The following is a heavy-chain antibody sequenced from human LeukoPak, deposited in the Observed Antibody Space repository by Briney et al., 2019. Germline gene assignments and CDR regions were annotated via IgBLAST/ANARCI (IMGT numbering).Heavy chain of an antibody. D-gene: IGHD3-16*02. CDR1: GFTLSSYN. CDR3: ARGWGFGGVIVGDAFDI. J-gene: IGHJ3*02. Sequence: GGSLRLSCVASGFTLSSYNMKWVRQAPGKRLEWVSSISWRSSDIEYADSVKGRFTISRDNAKNSLYLQMNSLRAEDTAVYYCARGWGFGGVIVGDAFDIWGQGTMVTVSS. V-gene: IGHV3-21*01. CDR2: ISWRSSDI.